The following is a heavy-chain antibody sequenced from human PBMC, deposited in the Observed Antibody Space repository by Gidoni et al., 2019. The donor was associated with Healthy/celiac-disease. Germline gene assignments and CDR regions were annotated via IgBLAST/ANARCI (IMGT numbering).Heavy chain of an antibody. V-gene: IGHV3-15*01. CDR3: TTGFTRGHDF. J-gene: IGHJ4*02. CDR1: GFTFSNAG. Sequence: EVQLVESGGGLGKPGGSFRLSCAASGFTFSNAGMSGARQAPGKGLEWVCRIKSKSAGGTTDYAAPVKGRFTTSRDDSKNTLYLQMNSLKTEDTAVFYCTTGFTRGHDFWGQGTLVTVSS. D-gene: IGHD3-3*01. CDR2: IKSKSAGGTT.